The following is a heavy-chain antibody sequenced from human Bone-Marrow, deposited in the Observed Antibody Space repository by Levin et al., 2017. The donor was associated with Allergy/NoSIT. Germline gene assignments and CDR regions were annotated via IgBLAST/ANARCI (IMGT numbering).Heavy chain of an antibody. CDR3: AKDLRQGYSSGSYYFDY. CDR1: GFTFSSYA. Sequence: RTGGSLRLSCAASGFTFSSYAMSWVRQAPGKGLEWVSAMSGSGVSTHYADSVKGRFTISRDNSKNTLYLQMNSLRAEDTAVYYCAKDLRQGYSSGSYYFDYWGQGTLVTVSS. J-gene: IGHJ4*02. V-gene: IGHV3-23*01. D-gene: IGHD5-18*01. CDR2: MSGSGVST.